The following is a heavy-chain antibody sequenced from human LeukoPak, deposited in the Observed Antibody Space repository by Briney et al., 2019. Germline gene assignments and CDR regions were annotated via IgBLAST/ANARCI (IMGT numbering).Heavy chain of an antibody. J-gene: IGHJ4*02. V-gene: IGHV3-66*02. CDR3: ARDEAVATRGSFDY. CDR1: GFTVSSNY. CDR2: IYSGGST. D-gene: IGHD6-19*01. Sequence: EGSLRLSCAASGFTVSSNYMSWVRQAPGKGLEWVSVIYSGGSTYYADSVKGRFTISRDNSKNTLYLQMNSLRAEDTAVYYCARDEAVATRGSFDYWGQGTLVTVSS.